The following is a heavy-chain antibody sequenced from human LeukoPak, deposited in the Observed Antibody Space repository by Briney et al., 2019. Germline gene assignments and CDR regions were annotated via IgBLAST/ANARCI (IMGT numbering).Heavy chain of an antibody. CDR3: AKWPEGAMDYFDY. V-gene: IGHV3-23*01. CDR2: ISGDGTRT. CDR1: GFTFDDYA. Sequence: GRSLRLSCAASGFTFDDYAMHWVRQAPGKGLEWVSAISGDGTRTYYADSVKGRFTISRDNSKNTLYLEISSLRVEDTAIYYCAKWPEGAMDYFDYWGQGTLVTVSS. D-gene: IGHD3-16*01. J-gene: IGHJ4*02.